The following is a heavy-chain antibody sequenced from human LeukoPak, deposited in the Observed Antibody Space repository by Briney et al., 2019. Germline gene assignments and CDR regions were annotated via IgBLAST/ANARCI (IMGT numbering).Heavy chain of an antibody. CDR2: ISSSSSYI. V-gene: IGHV3-21*01. CDR3: ARAGDVLLWFGEFLFDY. J-gene: IGHJ4*02. CDR1: GFTFSSYS. D-gene: IGHD3-10*01. Sequence: GGSLRLSCAASGFTFSSYSMNWVRQAPGKGLEWVSSISSSSSYIYYADSVKGRFTISRDNAKNSLYLQMNSLRAEGTAVYYCARAGDVLLWFGEFLFDYWGQGTLVTVSS.